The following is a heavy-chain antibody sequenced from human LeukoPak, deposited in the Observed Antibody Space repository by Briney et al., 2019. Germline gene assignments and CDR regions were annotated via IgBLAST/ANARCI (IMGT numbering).Heavy chain of an antibody. D-gene: IGHD3-10*01. V-gene: IGHV1-46*01. J-gene: IGHJ4*02. CDR3: ARDILLWFGELFRYYFDY. Sequence: ASVKVSCKASGGTFSSYAISWVRQAPGQGLEWMGIINPSGGRTSYAQKFQGRVTMTRDTSTRTVYMELRSLRSDDTAVYYCARDILLWFGELFRYYFDYWGQGTLVTVSS. CDR2: INPSGGRT. CDR1: GGTFSSYA.